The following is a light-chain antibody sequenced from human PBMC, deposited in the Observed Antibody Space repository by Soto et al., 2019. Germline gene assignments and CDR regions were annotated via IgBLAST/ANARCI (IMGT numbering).Light chain of an antibody. CDR1: QSVSSY. J-gene: IGKJ3*01. V-gene: IGKV3-11*01. CDR3: QQRSNWPLT. Sequence: EIVLTRSPATLSLSPGERATLSCRASQSVSSYLAWYQQKPGQAPRLLIYDASNRATGIPARFSGSGSGTDFTLTISSPEPEDFAVYCCQQRSNWPLTFGPGTKAD. CDR2: DAS.